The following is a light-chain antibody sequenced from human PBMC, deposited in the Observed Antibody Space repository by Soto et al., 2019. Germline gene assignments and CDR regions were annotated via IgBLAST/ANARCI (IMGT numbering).Light chain of an antibody. V-gene: IGKV1-5*03. Sequence: DIQMTQSPSTLSASLGDRVTITCRASQSSGDSLAWYQQRPGKAPNLLIYKASTLEGGVPSRFSGSGSGTQFTLTITSLQPDDFATYYCQFYNSYSRTFGQGTKVDIK. CDR3: QFYNSYSRT. J-gene: IGKJ1*01. CDR1: QSSGDS. CDR2: KAS.